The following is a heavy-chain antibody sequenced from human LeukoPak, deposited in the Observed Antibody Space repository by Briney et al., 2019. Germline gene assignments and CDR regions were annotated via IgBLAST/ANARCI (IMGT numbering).Heavy chain of an antibody. Sequence: PGGSLRLSCAASGFTFDDYAMHWVRQAPGKGLEWVSTISRSSSGGTTFYADSVKGRFTISRDDSKNTLDLQMNSLRAEDTAVYYCAQSSGSGRYKWAFYYYYMDVWGKGTTVTVSS. D-gene: IGHD3-10*01. V-gene: IGHV3-23*01. CDR1: GFTFDDYA. J-gene: IGHJ6*03. CDR3: AQSSGSGRYKWAFYYYYMDV. CDR2: ISRSSSGGTT.